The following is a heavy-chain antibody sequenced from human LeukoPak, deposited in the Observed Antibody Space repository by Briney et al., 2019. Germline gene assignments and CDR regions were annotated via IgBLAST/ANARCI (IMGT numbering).Heavy chain of an antibody. CDR3: ARESNYATDY. J-gene: IGHJ4*02. V-gene: IGHV4-34*01. D-gene: IGHD4-11*01. CDR2: INHSGST. CDR1: GGSFSGYY. Sequence: SETLSLTCAVYGGSFSGYYWSWIRQPPGKGLEWIGEINHSGSTNYNPSLKSRVTISVDTSKNQFSLKLGSVTAADTAVYYCARESNYATDYWGQGTLVTVSS.